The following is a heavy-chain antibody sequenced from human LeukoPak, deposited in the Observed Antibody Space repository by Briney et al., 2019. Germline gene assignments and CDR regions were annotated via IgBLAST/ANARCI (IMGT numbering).Heavy chain of an antibody. J-gene: IGHJ4*02. Sequence: GGSLRLSCAASGFTFSSYGMHWVRQAPGKGLEWVAFIRYDGSNKYYADSVKGRFTISRDNSKNTLYLQINSLRAEDTAVYYCAKGYSSSWYDNLNFDYWGQGTLVTVSS. CDR2: IRYDGSNK. CDR1: GFTFSSYG. CDR3: AKGYSSSWYDNLNFDY. D-gene: IGHD6-13*01. V-gene: IGHV3-30*02.